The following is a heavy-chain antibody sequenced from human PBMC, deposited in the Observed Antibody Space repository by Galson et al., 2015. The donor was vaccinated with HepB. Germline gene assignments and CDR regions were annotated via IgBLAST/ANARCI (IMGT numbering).Heavy chain of an antibody. J-gene: IGHJ6*02. V-gene: IGHV2-70*01. Sequence: PALVKPTQTLTLTCTFSGFSLSTSGMCVSWIRQPPGKALEWLALIDWDDDKYYSTSLKTRLTISKDTSKNQVVLTMTNMDPVDTATYYCARIPPPVDYSNYDANYYYYGMDVWGQGTTVTVSS. CDR3: ARIPPPVDYSNYDANYYYYGMDV. D-gene: IGHD4-11*01. CDR1: GFSLSTSGMC. CDR2: IDWDDDK.